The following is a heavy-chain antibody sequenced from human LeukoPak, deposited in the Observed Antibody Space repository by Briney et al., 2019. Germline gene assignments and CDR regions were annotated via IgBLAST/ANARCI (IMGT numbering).Heavy chain of an antibody. CDR2: INTNTGNP. Sequence: ASVKVSCKASGCTFTSYAMNWVRQAPGQGLEWMGWINTNTGNPTYAQGFTGRFVFSLDTSVSTAYLQISSLKAEDTAVYYCARGNDIVVVPAPGWFDPWGQGTLVTVSS. J-gene: IGHJ5*02. CDR1: GCTFTSYA. V-gene: IGHV7-4-1*02. CDR3: ARGNDIVVVPAPGWFDP. D-gene: IGHD2-2*01.